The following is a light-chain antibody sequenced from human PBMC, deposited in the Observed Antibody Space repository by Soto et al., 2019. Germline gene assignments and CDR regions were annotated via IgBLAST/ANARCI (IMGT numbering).Light chain of an antibody. J-gene: IGKJ5*01. CDR3: QQHENLPT. CDR1: QSISLS. CDR2: DAS. Sequence: DIRMTHSPSTWSAWVIGIVTSTFRASQSISLSLAWYQQKPGKAPKLLIYDASNLEAGVPSRFRGSGSGTDFTFTISRLQTEDIATYYCQQHENLPTFGQGTRLEIK. V-gene: IGKV1-33*01.